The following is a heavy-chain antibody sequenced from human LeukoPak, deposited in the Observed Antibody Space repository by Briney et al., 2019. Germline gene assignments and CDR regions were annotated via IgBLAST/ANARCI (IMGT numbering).Heavy chain of an antibody. CDR3: ARDRMGSYLD. V-gene: IGHV1-2*06. D-gene: IGHD3-10*01. CDR2: MNPNSGGT. Sequence: ASVKVSCKASGYNFNDHDMHWVRQAPGQGLEWVGRMNPNSGGTTYAQKFQGRVSMTRDTSISTAYMELSRLTYDDTAIFYCARDRMGSYLDRGQGTAVTVSS. CDR1: GYNFNDHD. J-gene: IGHJ4*02.